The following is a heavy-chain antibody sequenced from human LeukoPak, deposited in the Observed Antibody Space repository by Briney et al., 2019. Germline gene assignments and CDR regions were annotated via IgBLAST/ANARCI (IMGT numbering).Heavy chain of an antibody. J-gene: IGHJ6*03. CDR1: GGSISSSSYY. CDR3: ASQFWSGYYNYYYYYYMDV. D-gene: IGHD3-3*01. Sequence: TSQTLSLTCTVSGGSISSSSYYWGWIRQPPGKGLEWIGSIYYSGSTYYNPSLKSRVTISVDTSKNQFSLKLSSVTAADTAVYYCASQFWSGYYNYYYYYYMDVWGKGTTVTVSS. V-gene: IGHV4-39*01. CDR2: IYYSGST.